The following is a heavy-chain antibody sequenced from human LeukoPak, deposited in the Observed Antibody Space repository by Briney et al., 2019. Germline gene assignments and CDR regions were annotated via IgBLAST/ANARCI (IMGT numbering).Heavy chain of an antibody. CDR1: GYSISSGYY. CDR2: IYHSGST. J-gene: IGHJ4*02. V-gene: IGHV4-38-2*02. CDR3: ARVFSDLGYCSGGSCYEAYYFDY. Sequence: SETLFLTCTVSGYSISSGYYWGWIRPPPGKGLEWIGSIYHSGSTYYNPSLKSRVTISVDTSKNQFSLKLSSVTAADTAVYYCARVFSDLGYCSGGSCYEAYYFDYWGQGTLVTVSS. D-gene: IGHD2-15*01.